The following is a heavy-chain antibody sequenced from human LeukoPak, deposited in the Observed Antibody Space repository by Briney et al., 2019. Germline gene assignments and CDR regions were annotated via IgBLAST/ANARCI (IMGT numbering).Heavy chain of an antibody. D-gene: IGHD3-10*01. CDR2: ISYDGSNK. Sequence: PGGSLRLSCAASRSTFSRYGMHWVRQAPGKGLEWVAVISYDGSNKYYADSVKGRFTISRDNSKNTLYLQMNSLRAEDTAVYYCAREPMVRGVGYYYYYMDVWGKGTTVTVSS. CDR3: AREPMVRGVGYYYYYMDV. V-gene: IGHV3-30*19. CDR1: RSTFSRYG. J-gene: IGHJ6*03.